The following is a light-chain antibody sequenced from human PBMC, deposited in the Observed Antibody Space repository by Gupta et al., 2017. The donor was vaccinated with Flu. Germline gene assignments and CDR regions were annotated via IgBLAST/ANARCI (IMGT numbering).Light chain of an antibody. CDR1: QSVSNTY. Sequence: EIVLTQSPGTLSVSPGEGATLSCRASQSVSNTYLAWYHQRPGQAPRLLIYGTSNRATGIPDRFVGSGYGTDFTLIISTGEPGDTGVYYCQRYGSSPFYTFGQGSKVEIK. CDR3: QRYGSSPFYT. CDR2: GTS. V-gene: IGKV3-20*01. J-gene: IGKJ2*01.